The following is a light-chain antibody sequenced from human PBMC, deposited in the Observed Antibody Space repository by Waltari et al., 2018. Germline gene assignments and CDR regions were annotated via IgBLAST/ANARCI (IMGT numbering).Light chain of an antibody. J-gene: IGLJ3*02. CDR3: ASWDDSLTGSWV. Sequence: QPVVTQPPSASRTPGHGLTLPCSGSISNIGSNAVNWYQPLPGTAPNLLIYNNIQRPSGVPDRFSASKSGSSASLAISGLHSEDEGDYYCASWDDSLTGSWVFGGGTKLTVL. CDR2: NNI. CDR1: ISNIGSNA. V-gene: IGLV1-44*01.